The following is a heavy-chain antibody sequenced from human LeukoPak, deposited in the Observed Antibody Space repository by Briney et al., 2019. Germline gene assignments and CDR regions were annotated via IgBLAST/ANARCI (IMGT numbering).Heavy chain of an antibody. CDR3: ASTGYGPQVDY. Sequence: GASVKVSCKASGYTFTSYGISWVRQAPGQGLEWMGWISAYNGNTNYAQKFQGRVTMTRDTSISTAYMELSRLRSDDTAVYYCASTGYGPQVDYWGQGTLVTVSS. CDR1: GYTFTSYG. CDR2: ISAYNGNT. D-gene: IGHD4-17*01. J-gene: IGHJ4*02. V-gene: IGHV1-18*01.